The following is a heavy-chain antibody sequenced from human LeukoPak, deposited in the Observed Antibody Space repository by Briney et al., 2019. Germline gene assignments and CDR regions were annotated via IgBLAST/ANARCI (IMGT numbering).Heavy chain of an antibody. V-gene: IGHV3-30-3*01. J-gene: IGHJ4*02. CDR3: AKEGSRRYYFDY. CDR2: ISYDGSNK. D-gene: IGHD6-13*01. Sequence: PGGSLRLSCAASGFTFSSYAMHWVRQAPGKGLEWVAVISYDGSNKYYADSVKGRFTISRDSSKNTLYLQMNSLRAEDTAVYYCAKEGSRRYYFDYWGQGTLVTVSS. CDR1: GFTFSSYA.